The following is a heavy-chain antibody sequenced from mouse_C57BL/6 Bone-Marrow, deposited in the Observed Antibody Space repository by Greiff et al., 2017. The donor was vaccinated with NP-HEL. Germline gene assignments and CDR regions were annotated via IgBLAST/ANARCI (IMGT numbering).Heavy chain of an antibody. D-gene: IGHD2-4*01. CDR2: ICSGGSYT. J-gene: IGHJ3*01. CDR3: ASPYDYDVAWFAY. V-gene: IGHV5-6*01. Sequence: EVKLMESGGDLVKPGGSLKLSCAASGFTFSSYGMSWVRQTPDKRLEWVATICSGGSYTYYPYCVKGRFTISRDNAKNTLYLQMSSLKSEDTAMYDCASPYDYDVAWFAYWDQGTLVTVSA. CDR1: GFTFSSYG.